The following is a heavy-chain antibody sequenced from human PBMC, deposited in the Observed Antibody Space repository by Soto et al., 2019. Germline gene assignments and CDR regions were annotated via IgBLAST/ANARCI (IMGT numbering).Heavy chain of an antibody. Sequence: QVQLVQSGAEVKKPGASVKVSCKASGYTFTSYYMHWVRQAPGQGLEWMGIINPSGGSTSYAQKYPGRVPMTRDTSTSTVYMELSSLRSEDTGMDYSAGTYDSSGYRMGGLDYWGQGTLIPVSS. CDR2: INPSGGST. D-gene: IGHD3-22*01. CDR3: AGTYDSSGYRMGGLDY. J-gene: IGHJ4*02. V-gene: IGHV1-46*01. CDR1: GYTFTSYY.